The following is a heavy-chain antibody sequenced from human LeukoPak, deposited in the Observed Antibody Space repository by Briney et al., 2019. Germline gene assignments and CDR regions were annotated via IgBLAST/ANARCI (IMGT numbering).Heavy chain of an antibody. CDR1: GQTLSDLS. V-gene: IGHV1-24*01. D-gene: IGHD5-18*01. J-gene: IGHJ4*02. CDR3: VTGFTTMAVDYFDY. CDR2: SDPEDGER. Sequence: ASVKVSCKVSGQTLSDLSIHWLRQPPGKGLEWLGGSDPEDGERIYAQMFQGRVTMTEDTSIDTAYMELSSLRSEDTAVYYCVTGFTTMAVDYFDYWGQGTLVTVSP.